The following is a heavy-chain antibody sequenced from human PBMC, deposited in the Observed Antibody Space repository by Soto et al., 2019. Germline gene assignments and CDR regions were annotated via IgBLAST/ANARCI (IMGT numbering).Heavy chain of an antibody. CDR2: GSAYNGNT. J-gene: IGHJ6*03. D-gene: IGHD3-10*01. CDR1: GYTFINYG. V-gene: IGHV1-18*01. CDR3: ARGDYYGSGTLLNTDNFYMDV. Sequence: QIQLVQSGAEVKKPGASVKVSCKASGYTFINYGISWVRQAPGQGLEWVGWGSAYNGNTNYAKSPPCRVTLTTATSTSRAYMELRRLTSEDTAGYFCARGDYYGSGTLLNTDNFYMDVWGKGTTVIVSS.